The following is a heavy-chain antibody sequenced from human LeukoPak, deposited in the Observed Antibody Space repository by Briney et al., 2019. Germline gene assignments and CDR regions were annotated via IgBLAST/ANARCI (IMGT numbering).Heavy chain of an antibody. CDR2: IYHSGST. CDR1: GYSISSDNY. D-gene: IGHD3-22*01. Sequence: PSETLSLTCAVSGYSISSDNYWVWLRQPPGQGLEWTGGIYHSGSTYYNPSLKSRVTMSVDTSKNQFSLKLSSVTAADTAVYYCARAPRDSSSSNYMRRFDYWGQGTLVTVSS. CDR3: ARAPRDSSSSNYMRRFDY. V-gene: IGHV4-38-2*01. J-gene: IGHJ4*02.